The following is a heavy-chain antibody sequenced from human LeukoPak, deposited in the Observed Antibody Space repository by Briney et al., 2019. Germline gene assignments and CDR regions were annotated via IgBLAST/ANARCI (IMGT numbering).Heavy chain of an antibody. D-gene: IGHD6-13*01. Sequence: PSETLSLTCTVSGGSISSYYWSWIRQPPGKGLEWIGYIYYSGSTYYNPSLKSRVTISVDTSKDQFSLKLSSVTAADTAVYYCARVAADPSGYYYYYYMDVWGKGTTVTVSS. CDR1: GGSISSYY. CDR2: IYYSGST. V-gene: IGHV4-59*12. CDR3: ARVAADPSGYYYYYYMDV. J-gene: IGHJ6*03.